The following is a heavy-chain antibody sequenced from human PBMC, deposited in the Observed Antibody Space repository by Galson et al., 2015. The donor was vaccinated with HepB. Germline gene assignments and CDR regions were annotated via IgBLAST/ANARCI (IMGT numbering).Heavy chain of an antibody. D-gene: IGHD3-3*01. CDR1: GGSISSYY. V-gene: IGHV4-4*07. CDR2: IYTSGST. Sequence: ETLSLTCTVSGGSISSYYWSWIRQPAGKGLEWIGRIYTSGSTNYNPSLKSRVTMSVDTSKNQFSLKLSSVTAADTAVYYCARDQSQPDPFYDFWSGYYTSHTRAFDIWGQGTMVTVSS. J-gene: IGHJ3*02. CDR3: ARDQSQPDPFYDFWSGYYTSHTRAFDI.